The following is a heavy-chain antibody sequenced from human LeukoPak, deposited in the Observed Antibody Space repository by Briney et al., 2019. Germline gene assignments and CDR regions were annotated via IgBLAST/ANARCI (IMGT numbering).Heavy chain of an antibody. V-gene: IGHV3-48*03. CDR2: ISSSGSTI. CDR1: GFTFSSYE. D-gene: IGHD3-10*01. CDR3: ARDGYYGSGSYGPHWFDP. J-gene: IGHJ5*02. Sequence: GGSLRLSCAASGFTFSSYEMNWVRQAPGKGLEWVSYISSSGSTIYYADSVKGRFTISRDNAKNSLYLQMNSLRAEDTAVYYCARDGYYGSGSYGPHWFDPWGQGTLVTVSS.